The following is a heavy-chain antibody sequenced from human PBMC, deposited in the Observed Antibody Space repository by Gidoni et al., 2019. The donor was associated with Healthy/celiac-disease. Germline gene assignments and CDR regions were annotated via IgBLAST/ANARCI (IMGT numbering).Heavy chain of an antibody. CDR3: ARYLAYCGGDCYSSSDDAFDI. CDR1: GYTFTSYY. CDR2: INPSGGST. Sequence: QVQLVQSGAEVKKPGASVKVSCKASGYTFTSYYMHWVRQAPGQGLEWMGIINPSGGSTSYAQKFQGRVTMTRDTSTSTVYMELSSLRSEDTAVYYCARYLAYCGGDCYSSSDDAFDIWGQGTMVTVSS. J-gene: IGHJ3*02. D-gene: IGHD2-21*02. V-gene: IGHV1-46*03.